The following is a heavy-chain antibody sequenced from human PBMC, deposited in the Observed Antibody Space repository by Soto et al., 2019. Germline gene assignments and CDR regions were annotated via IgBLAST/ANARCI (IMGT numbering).Heavy chain of an antibody. J-gene: IGHJ4*01. Sequence: EVQLVESGGGLVQPGRSLRLSCAASGFTFDNCGMHWVRQAPGKGLEWVAGISWDSSTIGYADSVKGRFIISRDDAKKSLYLQMDSLRGEDTALYYCVQGRYPTMATPLAHWGHGTQVLVSS. D-gene: IGHD2-15*01. CDR3: VQGRYPTMATPLAH. CDR1: GFTFDNCG. CDR2: ISWDSSTI. V-gene: IGHV3-9*01.